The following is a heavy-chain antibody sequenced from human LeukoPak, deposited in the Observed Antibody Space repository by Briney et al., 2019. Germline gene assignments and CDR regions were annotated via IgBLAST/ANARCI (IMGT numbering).Heavy chain of an antibody. V-gene: IGHV1-46*01. D-gene: IGHD3-22*01. CDR2: INPSGSST. J-gene: IGHJ5*02. CDR3: ARGQYYYDSSGYYYGYWFDP. Sequence: ASVKVSCKASGFTFTNYYMHWVRQAPGQGLEWMGIINPSGSSTSYAQKFQGRVTMTRDTSTSTVYMELSSLRSEDTAVYYCARGQYYYDSSGYYYGYWFDPWGQGTLVTVSS. CDR1: GFTFTNYY.